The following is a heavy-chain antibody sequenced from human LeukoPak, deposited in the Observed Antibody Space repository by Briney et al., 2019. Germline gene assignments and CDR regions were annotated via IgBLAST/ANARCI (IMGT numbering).Heavy chain of an antibody. CDR3: ARGRIAVAGADY. CDR1: GGTFSSYA. Sequence: ASVKVSCKASGGTFSSYAISWVRQAPGQGLEWMGGIIPIFGTANYAQKFQGRVTITADESTSTAYMELSSLRSEDTAVYYCARGRIAVAGADYWGQGTLVTVSS. V-gene: IGHV1-69*13. J-gene: IGHJ4*02. D-gene: IGHD6-19*01. CDR2: IIPIFGTA.